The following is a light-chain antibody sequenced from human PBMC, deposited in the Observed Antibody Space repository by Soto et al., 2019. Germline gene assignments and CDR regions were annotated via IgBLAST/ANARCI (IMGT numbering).Light chain of an antibody. CDR1: ESLSGN. V-gene: IGKV3-15*01. CDR2: GAS. Sequence: EVVMTQSPATLSVSPGERVTLSCRASESLSGNLAWYQQTPGQAPRLLIYGASTRATGIPARFSGSGYGTEFTLTISGLQSEDFGVYYCQQYKKWLHTFGQGTRLDIK. J-gene: IGKJ5*01. CDR3: QQYKKWLHT.